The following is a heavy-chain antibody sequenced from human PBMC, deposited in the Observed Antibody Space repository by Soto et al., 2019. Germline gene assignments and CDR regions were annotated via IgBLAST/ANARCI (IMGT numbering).Heavy chain of an antibody. Sequence: QVQLVQSGAEVKKPGASVKVSCKASGYTFTNFGISWVRQAPGQGLEWMGWISAYNGNTNYAQKFQGRVTMTTDTATSTANRGVSSLRFDDTAVYNCASGGTPSDYWGQGARVTVTS. V-gene: IGHV1-18*01. J-gene: IGHJ4*02. CDR3: ASGGTPSDY. CDR1: GYTFTNFG. D-gene: IGHD3-16*01. CDR2: ISAYNGNT.